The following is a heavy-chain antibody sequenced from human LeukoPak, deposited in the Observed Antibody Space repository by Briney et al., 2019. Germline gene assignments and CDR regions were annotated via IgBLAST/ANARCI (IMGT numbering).Heavy chain of an antibody. CDR3: ARGYCSSTACPPCDY. J-gene: IGHJ4*02. V-gene: IGHV3-30*04. CDR2: ISYDGSNK. CDR1: GFTFSTYT. D-gene: IGHD2-2*01. Sequence: PGGSLRLSRAASGFTFSTYTIHWVRQAPGKGLEWVAVISYDGSNKYYADSVKGRFTLSRDNSKDTLYLQMDSLRAEDTAVYSCARGYCSSTACPPCDYWGQGTLVTVSS.